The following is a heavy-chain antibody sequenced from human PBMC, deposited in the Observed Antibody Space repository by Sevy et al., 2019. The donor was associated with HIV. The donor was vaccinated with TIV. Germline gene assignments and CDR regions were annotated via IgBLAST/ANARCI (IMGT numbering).Heavy chain of an antibody. D-gene: IGHD2-8*01. CDR2: LSFGCGEI. V-gene: IGHV3-23*01. CDR1: GFTFSKYS. CDR3: AREGCTKPHDY. J-gene: IGHJ4*02. Sequence: GGSLRFSCAASGFTFSKYSMSWVRQPPGKGLEWVSTLSFGCGEINYADSVKGRFTISRDNSKSSVYLQMNNLRPEDMAVYYCAREGCTKPHDYWGQGTLVTVSS.